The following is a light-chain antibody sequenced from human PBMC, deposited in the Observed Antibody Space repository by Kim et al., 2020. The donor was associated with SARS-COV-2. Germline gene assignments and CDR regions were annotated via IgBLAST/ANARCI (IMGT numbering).Light chain of an antibody. V-gene: IGKV4-1*01. Sequence: DTVMTQSPDSLAVSLGERATINCKSSQNVLYTSTNKSFLAWYQQKPGQPPKLLIYWASTRESGVPDRFGGSGSGTDFSLTISSLQAEDVAGYFCKQDATTPFTVGGGTKVDIK. CDR2: WAS. J-gene: IGKJ4*01. CDR1: QNVLYTSTNKSF. CDR3: KQDATTPFT.